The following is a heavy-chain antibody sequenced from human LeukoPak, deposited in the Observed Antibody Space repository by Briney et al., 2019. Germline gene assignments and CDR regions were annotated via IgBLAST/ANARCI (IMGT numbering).Heavy chain of an antibody. D-gene: IGHD1-7*01. CDR3: VQNIPGTVEH. Sequence: PSETLSLTCTVSGDSISSSSYYGGWIRQPPGKGLEWIGSIYYSGATYYNPSLKSRLTISLDTSKSQFSLRLSSVTAADTAVYYCVQNIPGTVEHWGQGALVTVSS. CDR1: GDSISSSSYY. J-gene: IGHJ1*01. V-gene: IGHV4-39*01. CDR2: IYYSGAT.